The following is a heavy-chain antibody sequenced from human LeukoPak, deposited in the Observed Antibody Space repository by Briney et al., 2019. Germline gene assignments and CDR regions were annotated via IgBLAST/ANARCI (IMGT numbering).Heavy chain of an antibody. J-gene: IGHJ3*02. CDR1: GFTFSSYG. V-gene: IGHV3-23*01. D-gene: IGHD3-22*01. Sequence: GGSLRLSCAASGFTFSSYGMSWVRQAPGKGLEWVSAISGSGGSTYYADSVKGRFTISRDNSKNTLYLQMNSLRAEDTAVYYCAKDQGYYYDSSGYHWSDAFDIWGQGTMVIVSS. CDR2: ISGSGGST. CDR3: AKDQGYYYDSSGYHWSDAFDI.